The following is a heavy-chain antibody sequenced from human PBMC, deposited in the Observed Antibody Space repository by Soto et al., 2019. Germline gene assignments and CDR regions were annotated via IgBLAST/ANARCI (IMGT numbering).Heavy chain of an antibody. D-gene: IGHD3-22*01. Sequence: GGSLRLSCAASGFTFSSYAMSWVRQAPGKGLEWVSAISGSGGSTYYADSVKGRFTISRDNSKNTLYLQMNSLRAEDTAVYYCAKDLPYYDSSPGDAFDIWGQGTMVTVSS. J-gene: IGHJ3*02. V-gene: IGHV3-23*01. CDR1: GFTFSSYA. CDR3: AKDLPYYDSSPGDAFDI. CDR2: ISGSGGST.